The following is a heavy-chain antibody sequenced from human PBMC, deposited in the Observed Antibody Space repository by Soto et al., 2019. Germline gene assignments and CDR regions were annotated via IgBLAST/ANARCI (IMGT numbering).Heavy chain of an antibody. CDR1: GFTFEDFA. D-gene: IGHD4-4*01. CDR2: ISWNGGRI. Sequence: LSCAASGFTFEDFAMNWVRQAPGKGPEWVSRISWNGGRIDYADSVKGRFTISRDNAKNALYLQMNSLRPEDTALYYCAKIGSNYLYYFDYWGQGTLVTVSS. CDR3: AKIGSNYLYYFDY. V-gene: IGHV3-9*01. J-gene: IGHJ4*02.